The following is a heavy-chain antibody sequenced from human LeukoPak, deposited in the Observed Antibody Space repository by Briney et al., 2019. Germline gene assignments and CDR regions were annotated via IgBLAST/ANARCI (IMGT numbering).Heavy chain of an antibody. J-gene: IGHJ4*02. V-gene: IGHV4-61*02. CDR3: ARGRGYYYDSGGHFDY. CDR1: GGSISSGSYY. Sequence: PSETLSLTCTVSGGSISSGSYYWSWIRQPAGKGLEWIGRIYTSGSTNYNPSLKSRVTISVDTSKNQFSLKLSSVTAADTAVYYCARGRGYYYDSGGHFDYWGQGTLVTVSS. CDR2: IYTSGST. D-gene: IGHD3-22*01.